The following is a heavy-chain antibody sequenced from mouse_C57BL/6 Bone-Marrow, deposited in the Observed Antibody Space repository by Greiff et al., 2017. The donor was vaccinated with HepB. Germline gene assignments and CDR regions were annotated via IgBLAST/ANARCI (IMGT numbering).Heavy chain of an antibody. CDR1: GYSFTGYY. D-gene: IGHD1-1*01. CDR3: ARGVRYFDY. J-gene: IGHJ2*01. V-gene: IGHV1-42*01. CDR2: INPSTGGT. Sequence: EVKLLESGPELVKPGASVKISCKASGYSFTGYYMNWVKQSPEKSLEWIGEINPSTGGTTYNQKFKAKATLTVDKSSSTAYMQLKSLTSEDSAVYYCARGVRYFDYWGQGTTLTVS.